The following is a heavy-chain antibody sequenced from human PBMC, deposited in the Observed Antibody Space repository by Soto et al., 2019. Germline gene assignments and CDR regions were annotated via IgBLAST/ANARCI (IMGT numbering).Heavy chain of an antibody. Sequence: QVQLVQSGAEGKKPGSTVKVSCKASGVSFGSYAISWVRQAPGQGLEWMGGIIPIFGTANYAQKFQGRVTITADESTSTAYKELSSLRSEDTAVYYCARVSSSWYKDYFDYWGQGTLVTVSS. CDR3: ARVSSSWYKDYFDY. CDR1: GVSFGSYA. D-gene: IGHD6-13*01. J-gene: IGHJ4*02. V-gene: IGHV1-69*12. CDR2: IIPIFGTA.